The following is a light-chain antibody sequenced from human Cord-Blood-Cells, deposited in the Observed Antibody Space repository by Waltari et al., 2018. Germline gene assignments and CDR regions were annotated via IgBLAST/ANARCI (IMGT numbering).Light chain of an antibody. CDR2: EVS. Sequence: QSDLTQPASVSGSTVPSITISCTGTSSDVGSYNLVSWYQQHPGKAPKLMIYEVSKRPSGGSNRFSGSKSGNTSSLTISGLQTEDEADYYCCAYAGSSTVWVVVTGTKVTVL. V-gene: IGLV2-23*02. CDR1: SSDVGSYNL. J-gene: IGLJ1*01. CDR3: CAYAGSSTVWV.